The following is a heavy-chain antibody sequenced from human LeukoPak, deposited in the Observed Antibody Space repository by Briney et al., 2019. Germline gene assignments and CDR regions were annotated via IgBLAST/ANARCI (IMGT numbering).Heavy chain of an antibody. D-gene: IGHD3-22*01. CDR1: GFTFSSYA. CDR2: ISNDESNK. CDR3: ARVLSRGMSSGYYSPFDY. J-gene: IGHJ4*02. Sequence: GGSLRLSCAASGFTFSSYAMHWVRQAPGKGLEWVAVISNDESNKYYADSVKGRFTISRDNSKNTLYLQMNSLRAEDTAVYYCARVLSRGMSSGYYSPFDYWGQGTLVTVSS. V-gene: IGHV3-30-3*01.